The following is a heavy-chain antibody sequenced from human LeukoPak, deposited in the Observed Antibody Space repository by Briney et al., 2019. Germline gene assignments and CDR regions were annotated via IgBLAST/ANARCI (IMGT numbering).Heavy chain of an antibody. D-gene: IGHD1-26*01. CDR2: IIPIFGTA. Sequence: ASVKVSCKASGGTFSSYAISWVRQAPGQGLEWMGGIIPIFGTANYAQKFQGRVTITADESTSTAYMELSSLRSEDTAVYYCARDSGRASGSLNYWGQGTLVTVSS. CDR3: ARDSGRASGSLNY. V-gene: IGHV1-69*13. J-gene: IGHJ4*02. CDR1: GGTFSSYA.